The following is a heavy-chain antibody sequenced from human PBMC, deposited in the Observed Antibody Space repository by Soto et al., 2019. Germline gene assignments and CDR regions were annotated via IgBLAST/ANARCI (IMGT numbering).Heavy chain of an antibody. V-gene: IGHV4-4*02. CDR2: IYHSGST. CDR1: SGSISSSNW. D-gene: IGHD4-17*01. J-gene: IGHJ4*02. CDR3: ARGGHGDYDY. Sequence: TSETLSLTCAVSSGSISSSNWWSWVRQPPGKGLEWNGEIYHSGSTKYNPSLKSRVNKQVDKSKNQFSLMLSSVTAADTAVYYGARGGHGDYDYWGQGTLVTVSS.